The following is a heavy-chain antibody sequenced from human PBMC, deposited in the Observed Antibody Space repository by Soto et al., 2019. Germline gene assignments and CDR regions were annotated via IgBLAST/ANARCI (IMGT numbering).Heavy chain of an antibody. CDR2: IYYSGST. V-gene: IGHV4-61*01. CDR3: AREQRLYYYYGMDV. Sequence: SETLSLTCTVSGGSVSSGSYYWSWIRQPPGKGLEWIGYIYYSGSTNYNPSLKSRVTISVDTSKNQFSLKLSSVTAADTAVYYCAREQRLYYYYGMDVWGQGTTVTVSS. J-gene: IGHJ6*02. CDR1: GGSVSSGSYY. D-gene: IGHD1-1*01.